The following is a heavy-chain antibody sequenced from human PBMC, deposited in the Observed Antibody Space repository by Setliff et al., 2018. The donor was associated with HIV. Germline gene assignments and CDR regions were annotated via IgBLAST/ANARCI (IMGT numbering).Heavy chain of an antibody. J-gene: IGHJ4*02. Sequence: GGSLRLSCVASGFTFSNYEMNWVRQAPGKGLEWVSYISSSGSTDYYADSVKGRFTISRDNAKNSLFLQMNSLRVEDSAVYYCAKTVALLRAARLDLDYWGQGTLVTVSS. CDR2: ISSSGSTD. V-gene: IGHV3-48*03. D-gene: IGHD6-6*01. CDR3: AKTVALLRAARLDLDY. CDR1: GFTFSNYE.